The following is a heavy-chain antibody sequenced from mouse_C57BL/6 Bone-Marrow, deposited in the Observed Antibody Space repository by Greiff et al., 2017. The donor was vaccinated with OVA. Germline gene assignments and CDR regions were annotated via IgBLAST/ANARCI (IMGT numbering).Heavy chain of an antibody. Sequence: EVQVVESVAELVKPGASVKLSCTASGFTINNSYMHWVRQRPEQGLEWIGRIDPANGNTKYAPKFQGKATITADPSSNTAYLQLSSLTSEATAIYSYARPLYGSSSDWYFDVWGTGTTVTVSA. CDR2: IDPANGNT. CDR3: ARPLYGSSSDWYFDV. V-gene: IGHV14-3*01. CDR1: GFTINNSY. J-gene: IGHJ1*03. D-gene: IGHD1-1*01.